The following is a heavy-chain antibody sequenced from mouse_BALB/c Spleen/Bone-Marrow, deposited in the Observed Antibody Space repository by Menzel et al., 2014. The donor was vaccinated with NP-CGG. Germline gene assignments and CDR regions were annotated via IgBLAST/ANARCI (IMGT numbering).Heavy chain of an antibody. CDR1: GYTFTSYT. D-gene: IGHD2-1*01. V-gene: IGHV1-4*01. Sequence: HQESGAELARPGASVEMSCKASGYTFTSYTMHWVKQRPGQGLEWIGYINPSSGYTNYNQKFKDKATSTADKSSSTAYMQLSSLTSEDSAVYYCAREGYGNWFAYWGQGTLVTVSA. CDR2: INPSSGYT. CDR3: AREGYGNWFAY. J-gene: IGHJ3*01.